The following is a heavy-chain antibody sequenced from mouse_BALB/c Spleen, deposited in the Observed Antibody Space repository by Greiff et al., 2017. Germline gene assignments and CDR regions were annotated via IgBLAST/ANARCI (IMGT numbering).Heavy chain of an antibody. CDR3: VRHDELGRGD. V-gene: IGHV10-1*02. Sequence: EVKLVESGGGLVQPKGSLKLSCAASGFTFNTYAMNWVRQAPGKGLEWVARIRSKSNNYATYYADSVKDRFTISRDDSQSMLYLQMNNLKTEDTAMYYCVRHDELGRGDWGQGTTLTVSS. D-gene: IGHD4-1*01. CDR2: IRSKSNNYAT. CDR1: GFTFNTYA. J-gene: IGHJ2*01.